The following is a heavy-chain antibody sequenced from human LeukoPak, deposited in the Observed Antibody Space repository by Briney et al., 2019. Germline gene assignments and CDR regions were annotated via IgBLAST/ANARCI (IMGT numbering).Heavy chain of an antibody. CDR1: GYSFTSYW. J-gene: IGHJ3*02. D-gene: IGHD2-21*02. CDR2: IYPGDSDT. Sequence: GESLKISCKGSGYSFTSYWIGWVRQMPGKGLEWMGIIYPGDSDTRYGPSFQGQVTISADKSISTAYLQWSSLKASDTAMYYCARPVDAVVTADHDAFDIWGQGTMVTVSS. V-gene: IGHV5-51*01. CDR3: ARPVDAVVTADHDAFDI.